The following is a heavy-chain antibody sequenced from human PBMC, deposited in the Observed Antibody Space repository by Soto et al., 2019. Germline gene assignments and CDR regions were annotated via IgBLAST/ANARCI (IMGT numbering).Heavy chain of an antibody. CDR1: GGTFSSYA. J-gene: IGHJ3*02. CDR2: IIPIFGTA. Sequence: ASVKVSCKASGGTFSSYAISWVRQAPGQGLEWMGGIIPIFGTANYAQKFQGRVTITADESTSTAYMELSSLRSEDTAVYYCASLPRITIFGVVIPGNAFDIWG. D-gene: IGHD3-3*01. V-gene: IGHV1-69*13. CDR3: ASLPRITIFGVVIPGNAFDI.